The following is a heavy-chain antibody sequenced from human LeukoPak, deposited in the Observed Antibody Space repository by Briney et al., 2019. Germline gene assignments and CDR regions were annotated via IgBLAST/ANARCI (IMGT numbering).Heavy chain of an antibody. CDR3: ARDRILTVRGAYYYGIDV. CDR2: IYYSGST. CDR1: GGSISSSSYY. Sequence: SETLSLTCTVSGGSISSSSYYWGWIRQPPGKGLEWIGSIYYSGSTYYNPSLKSRVTISVDTSKNQFSLNLNSVTAADTAVYYCARDRILTVRGAYYYGIDVWGQGTTVTVSS. J-gene: IGHJ6*02. D-gene: IGHD3-10*01. V-gene: IGHV4-39*07.